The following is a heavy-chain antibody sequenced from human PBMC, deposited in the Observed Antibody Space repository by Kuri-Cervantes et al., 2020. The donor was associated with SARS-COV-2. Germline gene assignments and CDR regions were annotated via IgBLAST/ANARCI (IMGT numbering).Heavy chain of an antibody. CDR2: ISGYNYNT. CDR3: ARSTPFRRLVVISQGGAFDI. J-gene: IGHJ3*02. CDR1: GYTFTSYG. V-gene: IGHV1-18*01. Sequence: ASVKVSCKASGYTFTSYGISWVRQAPGQGLEWMAWISGYNYNTKYAQIFEDRLTVTTDTSTGTAYMELRSLTADDTAVYYCARSTPFRRLVVISQGGAFDIWGQGTMVTVSS. D-gene: IGHD3-22*01.